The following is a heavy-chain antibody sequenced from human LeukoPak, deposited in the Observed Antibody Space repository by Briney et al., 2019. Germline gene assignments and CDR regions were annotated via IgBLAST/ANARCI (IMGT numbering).Heavy chain of an antibody. CDR1: GFTFSNYW. CDR2: MNQDGSKK. J-gene: IGHJ4*02. V-gene: IGHV3-7*05. CDR3: SRGGTITWVEDY. Sequence: PGGSLRLSCEASGFTFSNYWIDWVRQAPRKGLEWVAKMNQDGSKKYYVDSVKGRFTISRDSTKNSVYLQMNSLRAEDTAVYYCSRGGTITWVEDYWGQGTLVTVSS. D-gene: IGHD3-16*01.